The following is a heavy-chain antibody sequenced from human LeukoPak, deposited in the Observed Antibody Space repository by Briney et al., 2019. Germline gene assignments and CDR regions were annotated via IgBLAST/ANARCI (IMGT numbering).Heavy chain of an antibody. CDR2: INPNSGGT. CDR1: GYTFTGYY. V-gene: IGHV1-2*02. CDR3: ARAHCSSTSCYGWYYYYYMDV. Sequence: GASVKVSCKASGYTFTGYYMHWVRQAPGQGLEWMGWINPNSGGTNYAQKFQGRVTMTRDTSISTAYMELSRLRSADTPAYYRARAHCSSTSCYGWYYYYYMDVWGKGTTVTVSS. J-gene: IGHJ6*03. D-gene: IGHD2-2*01.